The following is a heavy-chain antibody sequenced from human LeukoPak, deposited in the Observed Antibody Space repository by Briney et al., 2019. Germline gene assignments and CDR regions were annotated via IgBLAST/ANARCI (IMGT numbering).Heavy chain of an antibody. CDR1: GGSISSSSYS. V-gene: IGHV4-39*07. D-gene: IGHD1-26*01. CDR2: IYYSGST. Sequence: SETLSLTCTVSGGSISSSSYSWGWIRQPPGKGLEWIGSIYYSGSTYYNPSLKSRVTMSVDTSKNQFSLKLSSVTAADTAVYYCTREVETGAGAYLAWGQGALVTVSS. CDR3: TREVETGAGAYLA. J-gene: IGHJ5*02.